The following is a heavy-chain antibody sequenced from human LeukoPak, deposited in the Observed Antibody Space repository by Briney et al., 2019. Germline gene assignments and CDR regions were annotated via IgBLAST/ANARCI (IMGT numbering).Heavy chain of an antibody. J-gene: IGHJ4*02. CDR2: ITPNSGAT. CDR1: GYIFSSFA. V-gene: IGHV1-2*02. CDR3: ARGMGSGTYRRFDF. D-gene: IGHD3-10*01. Sequence: ASVKISCKASGYIFSSFAMNWVRQAPGQGLEWMGWITPNSGATNYAQQFQGRVTMTRDTSISTAYMELNNLISDDTAVYYCARGMGSGTYRRFDFWGQGTLVTVSS.